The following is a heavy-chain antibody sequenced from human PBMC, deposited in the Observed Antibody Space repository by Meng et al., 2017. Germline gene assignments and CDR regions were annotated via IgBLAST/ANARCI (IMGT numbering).Heavy chain of an antibody. CDR1: GFIFSNYE. J-gene: IGHJ4*02. CDR2: ITKDGSRK. CDR3: ARDFDY. Sequence: QVQVGELGGVVVPPGRSLTLFCAASGFIFSNYEMHWVRQAPGKGLEWVACITKDGSRKYYLGSVRGRFTISRDNSKNTLYLEMNSLRSEDTALYYCARDFDYWGQGTLVTVSS. V-gene: IGHV3-30*16.